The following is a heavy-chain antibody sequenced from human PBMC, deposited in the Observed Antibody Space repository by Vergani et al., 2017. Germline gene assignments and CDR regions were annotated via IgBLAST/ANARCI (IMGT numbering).Heavy chain of an antibody. Sequence: QVKLQESGPGLVKPSETLSLTCTVSGASVNTYYWSWIRQPQGKGLEWMGYVSFRGDTLYDPSVKGRMTISLNTSSNQFSLRLTSVTAADSAIYYCAGDTHSWQRAYRWGQGLLVSVSS. CDR2: VSFRGDT. CDR1: GASVNTYY. CDR3: AGDTHSWQRAYR. J-gene: IGHJ5*02. V-gene: IGHV4-59*02. D-gene: IGHD6-13*01.